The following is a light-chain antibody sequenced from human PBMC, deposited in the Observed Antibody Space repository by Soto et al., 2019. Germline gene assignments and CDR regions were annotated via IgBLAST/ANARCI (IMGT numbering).Light chain of an antibody. J-gene: IGLJ1*01. CDR2: EVS. CDR1: SSDVGGYKY. Sequence: QSALTQPASVSGSPGQSITISCSGTSSDVGGYKYVSWYQQHPGKAPKLMIYEVSNRPSGVSNRFSGSKSGNTASLTNSGLQAEDEADYYCYSYTSSSRYVFGTGTKLTVL. CDR3: YSYTSSSRYV. V-gene: IGLV2-14*01.